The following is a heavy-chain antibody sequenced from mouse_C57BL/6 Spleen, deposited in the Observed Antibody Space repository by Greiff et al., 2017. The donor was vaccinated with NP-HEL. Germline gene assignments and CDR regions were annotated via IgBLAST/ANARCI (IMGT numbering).Heavy chain of an antibody. D-gene: IGHD1-1*01. CDR2: ISDGGSYT. Sequence: EVQRVESGGGLVKPGGSLKLSCAASGFTFSSYAMSWVRQTPEKRLEWVATISDGGSYTYYPDNVKGRFTISRDNAKNNLYLQMSHLKSEDTAMYYCARAYYGSSVFAYWGQGTLVTVSA. V-gene: IGHV5-4*01. CDR1: GFTFSSYA. CDR3: ARAYYGSSVFAY. J-gene: IGHJ3*01.